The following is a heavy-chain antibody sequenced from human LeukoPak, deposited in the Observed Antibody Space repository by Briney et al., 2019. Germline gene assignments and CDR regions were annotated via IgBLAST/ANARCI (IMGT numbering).Heavy chain of an antibody. CDR1: GFIFRNYW. Sequence: GGSLRLSCAASGFIFRNYWMHWVRQVPGKGLEWVANIKQDGSEKYYVDSVKGRFTISRDNAKNSLYLQMNSLRAEDMAVYYCVRAMDVWGQGTTVSVSS. J-gene: IGHJ6*02. CDR3: VRAMDV. CDR2: IKQDGSEK. V-gene: IGHV3-7*01.